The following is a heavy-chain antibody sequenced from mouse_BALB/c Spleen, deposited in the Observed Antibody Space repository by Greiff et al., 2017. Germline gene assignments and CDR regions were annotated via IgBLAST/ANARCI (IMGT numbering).Heavy chain of an antibody. V-gene: IGHV1-63*02. CDR1: GYTFTNYW. Sequence: QVQLQQSGAELVRPGTSVKISCKASGYTFTNYWLGWVKQRPGHGLEWIGDIYPGGGYTNYNEKFKGKATLTADTSSSTAYMQLSILTSEDSAVYFCSRTLQLGRHAMDYWGQGTSVTVSS. CDR3: SRTLQLGRHAMDY. CDR2: IYPGGGYT. D-gene: IGHD4-1*02. J-gene: IGHJ4*01.